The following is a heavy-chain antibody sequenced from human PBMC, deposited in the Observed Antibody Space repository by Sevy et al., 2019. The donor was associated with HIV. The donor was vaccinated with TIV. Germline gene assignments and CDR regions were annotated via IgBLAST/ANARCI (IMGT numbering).Heavy chain of an antibody. CDR1: GFTFSSYA. V-gene: IGHV3-7*01. D-gene: IGHD6-13*01. CDR2: IKQDGSVK. CDR3: VRAIAADGSF. J-gene: IGHJ1*01. Sequence: GGSLRLSCAASGFTFSSYAMSWVRQAPGKGLEWVANIKQDGSVKYYVDSVKGRFTISRDNARNFLYLQMNSLRAEDTALYYCVRAIAADGSFWGQGTLVTVSS.